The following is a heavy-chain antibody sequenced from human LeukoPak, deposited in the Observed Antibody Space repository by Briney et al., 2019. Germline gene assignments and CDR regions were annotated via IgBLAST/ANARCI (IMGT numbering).Heavy chain of an antibody. CDR2: IRSKAYGGTT. J-gene: IGHJ4*02. V-gene: IGHV3-49*04. CDR1: GFTFGDYA. Sequence: SLRLSCTASGFTFGDYAMSWVRQAPGKGLEWVGFIRSKAYGGTTEYAASVKGRFTISRDDSKSIAYLQMNSLKTEDTAVYYCTRDEPAAAGFFDYWGQGTLVTVSS. D-gene: IGHD6-13*01. CDR3: TRDEPAAAGFFDY.